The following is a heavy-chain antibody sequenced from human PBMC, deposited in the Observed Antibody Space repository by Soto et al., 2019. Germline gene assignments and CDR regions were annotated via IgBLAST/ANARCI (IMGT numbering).Heavy chain of an antibody. CDR1: GGTFSSYA. CDR3: ARDHPKSGSYDY. D-gene: IGHD1-26*01. V-gene: IGHV1-69*06. J-gene: IGHJ4*02. Sequence: QVQLVQSGAEVKKPGSSVKVSCKASGGTFSSYAISWVRQAPGQGLEWMGGVIPIFGTANYAQKFQGRVTITADKSTSTAYMELRSLGSEDTAVYYCARDHPKSGSYDYWGQGTLVTVSS. CDR2: VIPIFGTA.